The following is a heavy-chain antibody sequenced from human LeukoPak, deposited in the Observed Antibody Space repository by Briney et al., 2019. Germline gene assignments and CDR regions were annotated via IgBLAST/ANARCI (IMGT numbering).Heavy chain of an antibody. CDR1: GYSISSGYY. J-gene: IGHJ4*02. CDR3: ARAPPKGLSDRYTFGGVIYYFDY. D-gene: IGHD3-16*02. V-gene: IGHV4-38-2*02. Sequence: SETLSLTCTVSGYSISSGYYWGWIRQPPGKGLEWIGSIYHSGSTYYNPSLKSRVTISVDTSKNQFSLKLSSVTAADTAVYYYARAPPKGLSDRYTFGGVIYYFDYWGQGTLVTVSS. CDR2: IYHSGST.